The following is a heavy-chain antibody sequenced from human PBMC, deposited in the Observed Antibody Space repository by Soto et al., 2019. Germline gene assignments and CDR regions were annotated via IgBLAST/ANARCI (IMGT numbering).Heavy chain of an antibody. V-gene: IGHV1-18*01. CDR1: GYTFSSYG. Sequence: ASVKVSCRASGYTFSSYGINWVRQAPGQGLEWMGWISAYNGNTNYAQKFQGRVTMTTDTSTSTAYMELRSLRSDDTAVYYCARNLWFGELTSYGMDVWGQGTTVTVSS. J-gene: IGHJ6*02. CDR3: ARNLWFGELTSYGMDV. CDR2: ISAYNGNT. D-gene: IGHD3-10*01.